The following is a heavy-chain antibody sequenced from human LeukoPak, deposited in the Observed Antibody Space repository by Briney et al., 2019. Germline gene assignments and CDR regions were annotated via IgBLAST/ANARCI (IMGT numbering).Heavy chain of an antibody. CDR3: ARDLRGITMVRGVFDTFDI. V-gene: IGHV1-2*02. Sequence: ASVKVSCKASGHTFDSYGISWVRQAPGQGLEWMGWITPNSGGTNYAQKYQGRVTMTRETSISTAYMELSRLTSDDTAVYYCARDLRGITMVRGVFDTFDIWGQGTKVTVSS. D-gene: IGHD3-10*01. CDR1: GHTFDSYG. CDR2: ITPNSGGT. J-gene: IGHJ3*02.